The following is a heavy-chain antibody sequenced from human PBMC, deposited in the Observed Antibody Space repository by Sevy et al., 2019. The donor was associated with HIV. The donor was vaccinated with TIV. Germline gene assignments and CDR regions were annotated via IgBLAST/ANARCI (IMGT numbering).Heavy chain of an antibody. D-gene: IGHD1-7*01. Sequence: ASVKVSCKASGYTFTGDYLHWVRQAPGQGLEWMGRVYPNSGGTNYARKFHGRVTMTRDTSISTAYMELSRLRFDDTAVYYCARDGGGGTTNSGMDVWGQGTTVTVSS. J-gene: IGHJ6*02. CDR2: VYPNSGGT. V-gene: IGHV1-2*06. CDR3: ARDGGGGTTNSGMDV. CDR1: GYTFTGDY.